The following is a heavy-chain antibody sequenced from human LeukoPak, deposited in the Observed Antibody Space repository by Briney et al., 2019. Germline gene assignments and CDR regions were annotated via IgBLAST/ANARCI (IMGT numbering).Heavy chain of an antibody. CDR3: AREGGYSSSLPPPIDY. D-gene: IGHD6-13*01. J-gene: IGHJ4*02. CDR1: GGSISSGDYY. CDR2: IYYSGST. V-gene: IGHV4-30-4*01. Sequence: SQTLSLTCTVSGGSISSGDYYWSWIRQPPGKGLEWIGYIYYSGSTYYNPSLKSRVTISVDTSKNQFSLKLSSVTAADTAVYYCAREGGYSSSLPPPIDYWGQGTLVTVSS.